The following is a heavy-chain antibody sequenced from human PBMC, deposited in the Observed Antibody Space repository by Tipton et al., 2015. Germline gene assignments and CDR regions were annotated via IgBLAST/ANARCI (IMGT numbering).Heavy chain of an antibody. J-gene: IGHJ6*02. D-gene: IGHD6-19*01. CDR2: IYYSGST. CDR3: ARDRSYSSGQYDV. Sequence: GLVKPSGTLSLTCSVSGDSISSSNWWSWVRQPPGKGLEWIGYIYYSGSTNYNPSLKSRVTISVDTSKNQFSLKLSSVTAADTAIYYCARDRSYSSGQYDVWGQGTTVIVSS. V-gene: IGHV4-4*02. CDR1: GDSISSSNW.